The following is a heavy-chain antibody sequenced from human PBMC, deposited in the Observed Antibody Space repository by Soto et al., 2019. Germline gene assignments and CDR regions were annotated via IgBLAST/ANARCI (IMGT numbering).Heavy chain of an antibody. Sequence: SETLSLTCTVSGGSISSYYWSWIRQPPGKGLEWIGYIYYSGSTNYNPSLKSRVTISVDTSKNQFSLKLSPVTVADTAVYYCARVVVLQGGYYYGMDVWGQGTTVTVSS. CDR1: GGSISSYY. D-gene: IGHD6-6*01. CDR3: ARVVVLQGGYYYGMDV. CDR2: IYYSGST. V-gene: IGHV4-59*01. J-gene: IGHJ6*02.